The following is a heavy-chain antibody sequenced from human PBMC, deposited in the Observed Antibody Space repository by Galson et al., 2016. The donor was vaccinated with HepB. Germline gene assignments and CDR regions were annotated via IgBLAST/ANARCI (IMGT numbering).Heavy chain of an antibody. CDR3: ASYSYGYGFGN. CDR2: IQQGGGEK. Sequence: SLRLSCAASGFIFSNYWMCWVRQAPGKGLEWVANIQQGGGEKYYLDSVKGRFTISRDNTKNSRYLQMDSLRAEDAAVYYCASYSYGYGFGNWGQGTLVTVSS. V-gene: IGHV3-7*01. CDR1: GFIFSNYW. J-gene: IGHJ4*02. D-gene: IGHD5-18*01.